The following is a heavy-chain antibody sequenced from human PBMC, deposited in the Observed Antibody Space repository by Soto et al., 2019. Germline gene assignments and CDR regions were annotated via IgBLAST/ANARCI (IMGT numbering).Heavy chain of an antibody. D-gene: IGHD2-15*01. V-gene: IGHV4-31*03. CDR3: ARDSGSSSALYYMDV. CDR1: GGSISSGGYY. J-gene: IGHJ6*03. CDR2: IYYSRST. Sequence: SETLSLTCTVSGGSISSGGYYWSWIRQHPGKGLEWIGYIYYSRSTYYNPSLKSRVTISVDTSKNQFSLKLSSVTAADTAVYYCARDSGSSSALYYMDVWGKGTTVTVS.